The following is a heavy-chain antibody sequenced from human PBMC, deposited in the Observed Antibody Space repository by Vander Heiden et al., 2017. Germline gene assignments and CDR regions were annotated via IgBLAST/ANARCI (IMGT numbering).Heavy chain of an antibody. Sequence: QVQLQESGPRLVKPSETLSLPCTVSVCSISNYYWSWVRQPPGKGLEWIGCISYSGSADYNRSLRSRVTISVDTSKNQFSLTLTSVTAADTAIYYCARDLGSSGWTDYWGQGTLVTVSS. V-gene: IGHV4-59*01. J-gene: IGHJ4*02. CDR2: ISYSGSA. D-gene: IGHD6-19*01. CDR1: VCSISNYY. CDR3: ARDLGSSGWTDY.